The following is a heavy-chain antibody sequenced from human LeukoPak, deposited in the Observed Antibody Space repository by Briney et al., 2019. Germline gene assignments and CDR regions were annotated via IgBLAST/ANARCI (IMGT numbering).Heavy chain of an antibody. Sequence: PGGSLRLSCAASGFTFSSYGMSWVRQAPGKGLEWVSAISGSGGSTYYADSVKGRSTISRDNSKNTLYLQMNSLRAEDTAVYYCAKTRGDYYYYGMDVWGQGTTVTVSS. CDR2: ISGSGGST. CDR1: GFTFSSYG. CDR3: AKTRGDYYYYGMDV. J-gene: IGHJ6*02. V-gene: IGHV3-23*01.